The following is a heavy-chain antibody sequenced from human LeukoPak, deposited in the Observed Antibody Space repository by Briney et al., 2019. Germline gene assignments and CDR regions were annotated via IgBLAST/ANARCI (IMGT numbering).Heavy chain of an antibody. CDR1: GYTFTGYY. CDR3: ARDSGSTSGY. V-gene: IGHV1-2*02. Sequence: ASVKVSCKASGYTFTGYYMHWVRQAPGQGLEWMGWINPNSGGTNYAQKFQGRVAMTRDTSISTAYMELSRLRSDDTAVYYCARDSGSTSGYWGQGTLVTVSS. D-gene: IGHD1-26*01. CDR2: INPNSGGT. J-gene: IGHJ4*02.